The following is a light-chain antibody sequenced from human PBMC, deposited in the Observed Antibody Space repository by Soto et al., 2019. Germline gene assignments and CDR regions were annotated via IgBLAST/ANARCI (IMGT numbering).Light chain of an antibody. V-gene: IGLV1-51*01. CDR1: DSNIGTNF. CDR3: GTWDTSLSSMV. J-gene: IGLJ2*01. Sequence: QSVLPQPPSVSAAPGQKVTISCSGSDSNIGTNFVSWYQQLPGTAPKLLIYDDNKRPSGIPDRFSGSKSGTSAILGISGLQTGDEAEFFCGTWDTSLSSMVFGGGTKVTV. CDR2: DDN.